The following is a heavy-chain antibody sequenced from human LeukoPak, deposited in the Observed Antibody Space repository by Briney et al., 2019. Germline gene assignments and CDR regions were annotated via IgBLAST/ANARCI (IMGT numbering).Heavy chain of an antibody. CDR3: AREKGYYGSGTLLDY. V-gene: IGHV6-1*01. CDR2: TYYRSKWYN. Sequence: SQTLSLTCAISGDSVSSNSAAWNWIRQSPSRGLEWLGRTYYRSKWYNDHAVSVKSRITINPDTSKNQFSLQLNSVTPEDTAVYYCAREKGYYGSGTLLDYWGQGTLVTVSS. CDR1: GDSVSSNSAA. D-gene: IGHD3-10*01. J-gene: IGHJ4*02.